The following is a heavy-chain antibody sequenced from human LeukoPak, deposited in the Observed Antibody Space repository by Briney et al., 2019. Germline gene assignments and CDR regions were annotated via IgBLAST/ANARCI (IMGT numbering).Heavy chain of an antibody. CDR3: AKTQGYYDA. CDR2: IWGADDKT. V-gene: IGHV3-23*01. J-gene: IGHJ5*02. Sequence: GGSLRLSCVAPGFTFSNYATTWVRQAPGMGLELVSGIWGADDKTVYGDAVKGRFTISRDNSKSTLYLQMNSLRADDTAVYYCAKTQGYYDAWGQGALVTVSS. CDR1: GFTFSNYA. D-gene: IGHD2-15*01.